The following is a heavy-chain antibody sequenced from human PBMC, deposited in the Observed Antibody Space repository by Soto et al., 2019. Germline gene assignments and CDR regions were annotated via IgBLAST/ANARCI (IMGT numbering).Heavy chain of an antibody. Sequence: EVQLLESGGGLVQPGGSLRLSCAASVFTFSSHTMRWVRQAPGKGLEWVSTISSGGDNTYSADSVKGRFTISRDNSKNTLDLQMNSLRAEDTAVYYSAKDFDSYSSGRYGMDGWGQGTTVTVSS. CDR3: AKDFDSYSSGRYGMDG. CDR2: ISSGGDNT. D-gene: IGHD6-19*01. J-gene: IGHJ6*02. V-gene: IGHV3-23*01. CDR1: VFTFSSHT.